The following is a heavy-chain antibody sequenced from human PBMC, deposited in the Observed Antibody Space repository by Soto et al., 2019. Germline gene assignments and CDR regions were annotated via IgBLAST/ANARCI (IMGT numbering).Heavy chain of an antibody. CDR2: IYYSGST. CDR3: ASTRVEMATILLPQYYFDY. D-gene: IGHD5-12*01. Sequence: SETLSLTCTVSGGSISSSSYYWGWIRQPPGKGLEWIGSIYYSGSTYHNPSLKSRVTISVDTSKNQFSLKLSSVTAADTAVYYCASTRVEMATILLPQYYFDYWGQGTLVTVSS. J-gene: IGHJ4*02. CDR1: GGSISSSSYY. V-gene: IGHV4-39*01.